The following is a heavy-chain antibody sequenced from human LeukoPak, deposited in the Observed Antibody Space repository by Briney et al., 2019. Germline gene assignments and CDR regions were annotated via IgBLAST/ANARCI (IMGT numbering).Heavy chain of an antibody. Sequence: AGGSLRLSCAASGVTLSSYAMSWARQAPEKGLEWISTISDNGGETYYADSVKGRFAISRDNSKNTLFLQMNSLRAEDSAVYYCATDRERDPSVYYLVGGQGTLITVSS. CDR2: ISDNGGET. V-gene: IGHV3-23*01. CDR3: ATDRERDPSVYYLV. D-gene: IGHD3-22*01. CDR1: GVTLSSYA. J-gene: IGHJ4*02.